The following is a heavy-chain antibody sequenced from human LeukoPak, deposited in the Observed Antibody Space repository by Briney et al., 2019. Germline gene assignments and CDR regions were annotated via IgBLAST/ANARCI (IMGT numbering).Heavy chain of an antibody. CDR3: AKDRGNCGGDCQFFDY. J-gene: IGHJ4*02. CDR2: ISYDGENQ. Sequence: GGSLRLSCAASGFTFSSYGMSWVRQAPGKGLEWVAAISYDGENQDYVDSVKGRFTISRDNSKNTLYLQLVSLRAEDTAVYYCAKDRGNCGGDCQFFDYWGRGTLVTVSS. CDR1: GFTFSSYG. V-gene: IGHV3-30*18. D-gene: IGHD2-21*02.